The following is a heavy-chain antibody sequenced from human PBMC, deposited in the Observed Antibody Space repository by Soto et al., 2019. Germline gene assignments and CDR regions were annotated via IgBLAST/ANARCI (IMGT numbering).Heavy chain of an antibody. V-gene: IGHV1-2*04. Sequence: VSVKVSCKASGYTFTGYYMHWVRQAPGQGLEWMGWINPNSGDTNYAQKFQGWVTMTRDTSISTAYMELSRLRSDDTAVYYCARDGGRGFGEYYYYYMDVWGKGTTVTVSS. D-gene: IGHD3-10*01. CDR2: INPNSGDT. CDR1: GYTFTGYY. CDR3: ARDGGRGFGEYYYYYMDV. J-gene: IGHJ6*03.